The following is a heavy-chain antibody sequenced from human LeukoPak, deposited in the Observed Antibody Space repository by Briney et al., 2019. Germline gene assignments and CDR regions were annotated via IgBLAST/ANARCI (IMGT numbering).Heavy chain of an antibody. D-gene: IGHD1-7*01. Sequence: GGSLRLSCAASGFPFSGFWMSWVRQTPGKGLEWVANIKQDGSEKYYVDSVKGRFTISRDNAKNSLSLQMNGLRVEDTAVYYCARAGSFWHYVYWGQGTLVTVSS. J-gene: IGHJ4*02. CDR3: ARAGSFWHYVY. CDR1: GFPFSGFW. CDR2: IKQDGSEK. V-gene: IGHV3-7*01.